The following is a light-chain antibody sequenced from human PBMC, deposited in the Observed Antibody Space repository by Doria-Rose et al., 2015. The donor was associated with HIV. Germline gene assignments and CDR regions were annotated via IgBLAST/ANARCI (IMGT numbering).Light chain of an antibody. Sequence: SLSPGERATLSCRASQSVSSNLAWYQQKSGQAPRLLIYDASNRATGIPARFSGSGSGTDFTLTISSLEPEDFAVYFCQQRSNWPPIFTFGPGTKVDI. CDR1: QSVSSN. CDR2: DAS. CDR3: QQRSNWPPIFT. V-gene: IGKV3-11*01. J-gene: IGKJ3*01.